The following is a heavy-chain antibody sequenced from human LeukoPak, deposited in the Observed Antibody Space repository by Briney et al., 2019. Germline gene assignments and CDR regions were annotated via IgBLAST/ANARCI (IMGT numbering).Heavy chain of an antibody. V-gene: IGHV3-23*01. Sequence: PGGSLRLSCAASGFTFSSYAMSWVRQAPGKGLEWVSAISGSGGSTYYADSVKGRFTISRDNSKNTLYLQMNSLRAEDTAVYYCAKAGAQYYYDSGSDYFDYWGQGTLVTVSS. CDR3: AKAGAQYYYDSGSDYFDY. CDR2: ISGSGGST. J-gene: IGHJ4*02. CDR1: GFTFSSYA. D-gene: IGHD3-22*01.